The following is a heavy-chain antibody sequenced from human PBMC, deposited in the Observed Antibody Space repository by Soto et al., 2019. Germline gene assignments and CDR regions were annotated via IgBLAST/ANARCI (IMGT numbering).Heavy chain of an antibody. V-gene: IGHV3-23*01. CDR1: GFTFNKYA. J-gene: IGHJ4*02. CDR2: VSGSGGST. D-gene: IGHD3-22*01. Sequence: EVQVLESGGGLVQPGGSLRLSCTASGFTFNKYAMNWVRQAPGKGLEWVSAVSGSGGSTYYADSVKGRFTISRDNSKNTLYLQMNSLRAEDTAVYYFAKAGPSSGYYYASDYWGQGTLVTVSS. CDR3: AKAGPSSGYYYASDY.